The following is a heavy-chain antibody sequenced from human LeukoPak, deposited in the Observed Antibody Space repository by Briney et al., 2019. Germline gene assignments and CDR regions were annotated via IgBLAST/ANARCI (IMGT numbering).Heavy chain of an antibody. V-gene: IGHV4-59*01. D-gene: IGHD3-9*01. CDR1: GGSISSYY. Sequence: SETLSLTCTVSGGSISSYYWSWIRLPPGKGLEWIGYLYKSGNTNYSPSLKSRVTIFGDTSKNQFFLKLSSVTAADTAMYYCARARYVNSFYAFYIWGEGTLVTVSS. CDR3: ARARYVNSFYAFYI. J-gene: IGHJ3*02. CDR2: LYKSGNT.